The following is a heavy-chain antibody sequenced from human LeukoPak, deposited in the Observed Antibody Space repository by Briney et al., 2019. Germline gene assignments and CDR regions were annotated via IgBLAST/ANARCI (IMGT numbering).Heavy chain of an antibody. J-gene: IGHJ6*02. D-gene: IGHD2-15*01. CDR3: ARDGCSGGSCYDYYYYYGMDV. V-gene: IGHV3-21*01. Sequence: GGSLRLSCAASGFTFSNAWMSWVRQAPGKGLEWVSSISSSSSYIYYADSVKGRFTISRDNAKNSLYLQMNSLRAEDTAVYYCARDGCSGGSCYDYYYYYGMDVWGQGTTVTVSS. CDR1: GFTFSNAW. CDR2: ISSSSSYI.